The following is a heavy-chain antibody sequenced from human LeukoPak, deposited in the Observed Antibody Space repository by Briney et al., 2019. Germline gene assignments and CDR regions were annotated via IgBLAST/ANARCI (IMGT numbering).Heavy chain of an antibody. CDR3: ASYYSGYDPRYYFDY. CDR1: GFTFSSYA. J-gene: IGHJ4*02. Sequence: GGSLRLSCAASGFTFSSYAMHWVRQAPGKGLEWVAVISYDGSNKYYADSVKGRFTISRDNSKNTLYLQMNSLRAEDTAVYYCASYYSGYDPRYYFDYWGQGTLVTVSS. V-gene: IGHV3-30*04. CDR2: ISYDGSNK. D-gene: IGHD5-12*01.